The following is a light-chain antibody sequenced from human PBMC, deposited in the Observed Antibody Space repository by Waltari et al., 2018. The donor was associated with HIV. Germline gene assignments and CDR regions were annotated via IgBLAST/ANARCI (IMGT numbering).Light chain of an antibody. J-gene: IGKJ2*01. Sequence: EIVLTQSPGTLSLSPGERATFSCRPSQSVSSSYLAWYQQKPGQAPRLLIYGASSRATGIPDRFSGSGSGTDFTLTISRLEPEDFAVYYCQQYGSSPWYTFGQGTKLEIK. V-gene: IGKV3-20*01. CDR2: GAS. CDR1: QSVSSSY. CDR3: QQYGSSPWYT.